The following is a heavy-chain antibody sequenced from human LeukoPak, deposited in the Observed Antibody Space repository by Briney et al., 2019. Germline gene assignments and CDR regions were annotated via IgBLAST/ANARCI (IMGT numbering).Heavy chain of an antibody. J-gene: IGHJ4*02. V-gene: IGHV3-23*01. CDR2: ISGSGGST. CDR1: GFAFSSYA. D-gene: IGHD3-10*01. Sequence: PGGSLRLSCAASGFAFSSYAMSWVRQAPGKGLEWVSAISGSGGSTYYADSVKGRFTISRDNSKNTLYLQMNSLRAEDTAVYYCAKRYGSGSYGYFDYWGQGTLVTVSS. CDR3: AKRYGSGSYGYFDY.